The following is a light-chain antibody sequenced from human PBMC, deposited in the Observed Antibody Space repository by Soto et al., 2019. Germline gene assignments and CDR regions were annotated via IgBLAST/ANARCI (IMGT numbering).Light chain of an antibody. Sequence: QSALTQPASVSESPGQSLTIFCTGNNXDFANNNLVSWFQQHPGRAPKLLIYEASRRSSGVSKRFSGSQSGNTASLTISGLEAEDEAIYYCSSYIDSTTFYVFGTGTKVTVL. CDR3: SSYIDSTTFYV. CDR1: NXDFANNNL. CDR2: EAS. V-gene: IGLV2-23*01. J-gene: IGLJ1*01.